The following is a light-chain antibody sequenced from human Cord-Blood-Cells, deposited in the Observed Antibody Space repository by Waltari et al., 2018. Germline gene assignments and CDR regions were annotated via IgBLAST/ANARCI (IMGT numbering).Light chain of an antibody. CDR2: EVS. Sequence: QSALTQPASVSGFPGPSITISCTGTSIDVGSYNLVSCYQQHPGKAPKLMIYEVSKRPSGVSNRFSGSKSGNTASLTISGLQAEDEADYYCCSYAGSSTFYVFGTGTKVTVL. CDR3: CSYAGSSTFYV. J-gene: IGLJ1*01. CDR1: SIDVGSYNL. V-gene: IGLV2-23*02.